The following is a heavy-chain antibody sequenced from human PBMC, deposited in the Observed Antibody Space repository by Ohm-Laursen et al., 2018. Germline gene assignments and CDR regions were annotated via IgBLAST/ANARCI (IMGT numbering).Heavy chain of an antibody. CDR3: ARDSRATYYYDSSGYYSGFWFDP. V-gene: IGHV1-46*01. CDR1: GYTFTGYY. Sequence: GASVKVSCKTSGYTFTGYYMHWVRQAPGQGLEWMGIINPSGGSTSYAQKFQGRVTMTRDTSTSTVYMELSSLRSEDTAVYYCARDSRATYYYDSSGYYSGFWFDPWGQGTLVTVSS. CDR2: INPSGGST. D-gene: IGHD3-22*01. J-gene: IGHJ5*02.